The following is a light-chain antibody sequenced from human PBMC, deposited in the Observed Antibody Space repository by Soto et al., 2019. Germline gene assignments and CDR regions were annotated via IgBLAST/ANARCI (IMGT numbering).Light chain of an antibody. V-gene: IGKV1-39*01. CDR1: QSISSY. Sequence: DIQMTQSPSSLSASVGDEVTITCRASQSISSYLNWYQKKPGKAPKLLIYAASSLESGVPSRFSGSGSGTDFTLTISTLQPEDFATYYCQQADSFPATSGQGTRLEIK. CDR3: QQADSFPAT. J-gene: IGKJ5*01. CDR2: AAS.